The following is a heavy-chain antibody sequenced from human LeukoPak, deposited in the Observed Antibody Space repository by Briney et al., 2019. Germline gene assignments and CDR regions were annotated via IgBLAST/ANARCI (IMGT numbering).Heavy chain of an antibody. CDR1: GYSFNTHW. CDR3: AREGRSSSPMDY. Sequence: GESLKISCKGSGYSFNTHWIGWVRKMPGKGLEWMGIIYPGDSDTRYSPSFQGQVTISADKSLSTAYLQWGSLKASDTAMYYCAREGRSSSPMDYWGQGTLVTVSS. V-gene: IGHV5-51*01. CDR2: IYPGDSDT. D-gene: IGHD6-6*01. J-gene: IGHJ4*02.